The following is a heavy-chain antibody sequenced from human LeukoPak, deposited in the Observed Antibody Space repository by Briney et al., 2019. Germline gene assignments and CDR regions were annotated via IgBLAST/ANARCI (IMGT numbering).Heavy chain of an antibody. CDR2: ISYDGSNK. CDR3: ARDLVPGGFDY. CDR1: GFTFSSYA. V-gene: IGHV3-30*04. D-gene: IGHD2-8*02. J-gene: IGHJ4*02. Sequence: GRSLRLSCAASGFTFSSYAMHWVRQAPGKGLEWVAVISYDGSNKYYADSVKGRFTISRDNSKNTLYLQMNSLRAEDTAVYYCARDLVPGGFDYWGQGTLVTVYS.